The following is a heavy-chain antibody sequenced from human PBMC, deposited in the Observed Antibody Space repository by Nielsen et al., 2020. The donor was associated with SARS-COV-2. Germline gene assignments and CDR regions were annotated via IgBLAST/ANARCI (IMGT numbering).Heavy chain of an antibody. CDR2: ISYDGSNK. Sequence: GGSLRLSCAASGFTFSSYGMHWVRQAPGKGLEWVAVISYDGSNKYYADSVKGRFTISRDNSKNTLYLQMNSLRAEDTAVYYCAKDLYSSGWYRAYYYYGMDVWDQGTTVTVSS. D-gene: IGHD6-19*01. CDR1: GFTFSSYG. V-gene: IGHV3-30*18. CDR3: AKDLYSSGWYRAYYYYGMDV. J-gene: IGHJ6*02.